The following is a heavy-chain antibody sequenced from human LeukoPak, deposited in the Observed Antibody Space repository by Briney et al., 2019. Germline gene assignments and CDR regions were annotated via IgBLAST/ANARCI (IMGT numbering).Heavy chain of an antibody. Sequence: ASVTVSCKASGYTFTVYYMHWVRQAPGQGLEWMGWINPNSGGTNYAQKFQGRVTMTRDTSISTAYMELSRLRSDDTAVYYCAREIRRRITIFGSWGQGTLVTVSS. CDR3: AREIRRRITIFGS. D-gene: IGHD3-3*01. CDR1: GYTFTVYY. CDR2: INPNSGGT. J-gene: IGHJ5*02. V-gene: IGHV1-2*02.